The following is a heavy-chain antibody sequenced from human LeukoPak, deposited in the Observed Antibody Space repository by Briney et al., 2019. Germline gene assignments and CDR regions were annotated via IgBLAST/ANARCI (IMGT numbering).Heavy chain of an antibody. V-gene: IGHV3-11*04. CDR1: GFTFSDYY. CDR3: ARDVGIAAVAY. Sequence: GGSLRLSRAASGFTFSDYYMSWIRQAPGKGLEWVSYISSSGSTIYYADSVKGRFIISRDNAKNSLYLQMNSLRAEDTAVYYSARDVGIAAVAYWGQGTLVTVSS. D-gene: IGHD6-13*01. J-gene: IGHJ4*02. CDR2: ISSSGSTI.